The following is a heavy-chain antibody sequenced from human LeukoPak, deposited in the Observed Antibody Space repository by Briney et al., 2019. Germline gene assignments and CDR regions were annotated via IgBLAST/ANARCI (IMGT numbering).Heavy chain of an antibody. CDR2: INPNSGGT. V-gene: IGHV1-2*02. Sequence: PEASVKVSCKASGYTFTGYYVHWVRQAPGQGLEWMGWINPNSGGTNYAQKFQGRVTMTRDTSISTAYMELSRLRSDDTALYYCAKDSSPRGGAFDIWGQGTMVTVSS. CDR1: GYTFTGYY. J-gene: IGHJ3*02. D-gene: IGHD2-2*01. CDR3: AKDSSPRGGAFDI.